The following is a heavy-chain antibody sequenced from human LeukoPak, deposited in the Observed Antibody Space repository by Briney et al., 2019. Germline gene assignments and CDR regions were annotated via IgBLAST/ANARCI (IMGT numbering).Heavy chain of an antibody. CDR3: AISKWFGELLYDY. D-gene: IGHD3-10*01. J-gene: IGHJ4*02. CDR2: ISGSGGST. V-gene: IGHV3-23*01. Sequence: GGSLRLSCAASGFTFSNYAMSWVRQAPGKGLEWVSAISGSGGSTYYADSVKGRFTISRDNSKNTLYLQMNSLRAEDTAVYYCAISKWFGELLYDYWGQGTLVTVSS. CDR1: GFTFSNYA.